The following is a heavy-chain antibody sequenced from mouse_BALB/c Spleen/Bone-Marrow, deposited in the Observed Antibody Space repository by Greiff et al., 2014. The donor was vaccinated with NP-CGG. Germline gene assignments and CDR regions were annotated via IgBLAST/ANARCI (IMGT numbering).Heavy chain of an antibody. CDR1: GFNIKDTY. J-gene: IGHJ3*01. CDR3: APYDYGSSQFAY. V-gene: IGHV14-3*02. D-gene: IGHD1-1*01. CDR2: IDPANGNT. Sequence: VQLQQSGAELVKPGASVKLSCTASGFNIKDTYMHWVKQRPEQGLEWIGRIDPANGNTKYDPKFQGKATITADTSSSTAYLQLSSLTSEDTAVYYCAPYDYGSSQFAYWGQGTLVTVSA.